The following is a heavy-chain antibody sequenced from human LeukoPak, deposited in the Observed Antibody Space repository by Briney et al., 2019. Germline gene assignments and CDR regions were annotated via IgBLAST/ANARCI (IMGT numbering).Heavy chain of an antibody. CDR1: GFTFSSYA. V-gene: IGHV3-23*01. J-gene: IGHJ6*02. Sequence: GGSLRLSCAASGFTFSSYAMSWVRQAPGKGLEWVSASSGSGGSTYYADSVKGRFTISRDNSKNTLYLQMNSLRAEDTAVYYCAKDAPAQVAYYYYGMDVWGQGTTVTVSS. CDR2: SSGSGGST. D-gene: IGHD2-2*01. CDR3: AKDAPAQVAYYYYGMDV.